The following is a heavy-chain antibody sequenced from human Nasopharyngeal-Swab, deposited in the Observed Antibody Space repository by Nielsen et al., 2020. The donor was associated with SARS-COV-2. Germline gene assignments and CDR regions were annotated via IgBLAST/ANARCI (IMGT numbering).Heavy chain of an antibody. CDR3: AREYSSSWYRGFDY. CDR1: GGSISSYY. V-gene: IGHV4-59*01. D-gene: IGHD6-13*01. Sequence: SETLSLTCTVSGGSISSYYWSWIRQPPGKGLEWIGYIYYSGSTNYNPSLKSRVTISVDTSKNQFSLKLSSVTAADTAVYCCAREYSSSWYRGFDYWGQGTLVTVSS. J-gene: IGHJ4*02. CDR2: IYYSGST.